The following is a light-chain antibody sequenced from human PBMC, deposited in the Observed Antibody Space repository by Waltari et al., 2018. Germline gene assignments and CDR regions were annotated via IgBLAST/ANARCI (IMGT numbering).Light chain of an antibody. Sequence: QSALTQPASMSGSPGQSITISCTGTSSDVGGYNYVSWYQKHPGKAPKVMIYDVSNRPSGVSKRFSGSKSGNTASLTISGLQAEDEADYYCSSYTTSSTRVFGTGTKVTVL. V-gene: IGLV2-14*01. CDR2: DVS. CDR3: SSYTTSSTRV. J-gene: IGLJ1*01. CDR1: SSDVGGYNY.